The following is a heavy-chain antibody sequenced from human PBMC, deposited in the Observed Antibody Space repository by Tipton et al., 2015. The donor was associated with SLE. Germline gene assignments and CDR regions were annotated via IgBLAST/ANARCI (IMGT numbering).Heavy chain of an antibody. CDR2: IRYDGSNK. V-gene: IGHV3-33*01. Sequence: SLRLSCAASGSSFSNYGMHWVRQAPGKGLEWVAFIRYDGSNKYHADSVKGRFTISRDNSKNTLYLQMNSLRVEDTALYYCVRQAGVHWGQGTLVTVSS. J-gene: IGHJ4*02. D-gene: IGHD3-10*01. CDR1: GSSFSNYG. CDR3: VRQAGVH.